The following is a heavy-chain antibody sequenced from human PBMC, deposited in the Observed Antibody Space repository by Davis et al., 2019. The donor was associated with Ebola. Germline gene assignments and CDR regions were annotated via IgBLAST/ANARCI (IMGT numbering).Heavy chain of an antibody. CDR1: GFTFSSYA. D-gene: IGHD1-14*01. V-gene: IGHV3-23*01. Sequence: GESLKISCAASGFTFSSYAMSWVRQAPGKGLEWVSAISGSGGSTYYADSVKGRFTISRDNAKKSLYLQISSLRAEDTAVYYCATGSKSFHYWGQGTLVTVSS. CDR3: ATGSKSFHY. CDR2: ISGSGGST. J-gene: IGHJ4*02.